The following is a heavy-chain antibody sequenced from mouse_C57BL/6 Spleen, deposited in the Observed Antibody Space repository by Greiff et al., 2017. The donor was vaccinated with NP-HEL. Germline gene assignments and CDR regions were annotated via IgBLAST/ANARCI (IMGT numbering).Heavy chain of an antibody. J-gene: IGHJ2*01. CDR1: GYTFTDYE. CDR3: TYYYGSSGFDY. Sequence: QVQLQQSGAELVRPGASVTLSCKASGYTFTDYEMHWVKQTPVHGLEWIGAIDPETGGTAYNQKFKGKAILTADKSSSTAYMELRSLTSEDSAVYYGTYYYGSSGFDYWGQGTTLTVSS. V-gene: IGHV1-15*01. CDR2: IDPETGGT. D-gene: IGHD1-1*01.